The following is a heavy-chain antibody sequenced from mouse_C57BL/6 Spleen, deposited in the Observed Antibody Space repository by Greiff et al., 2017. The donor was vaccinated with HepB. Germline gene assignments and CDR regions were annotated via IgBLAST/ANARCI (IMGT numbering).Heavy chain of an antibody. CDR3: ARALYEYDLAWFAY. Sequence: VQLQQSGPELVKPGASVKIPCKASGYTFTDYNMDWVKQSHGKSLEWIGDINPNNGGTIYNQKFKGKATLTVDKSSSTAYMELRSLTSEDTAVYYCARALYEYDLAWFAYWGQGTLVTVSA. V-gene: IGHV1-18*01. J-gene: IGHJ3*01. CDR2: INPNNGGT. CDR1: GYTFTDYN. D-gene: IGHD2-4*01.